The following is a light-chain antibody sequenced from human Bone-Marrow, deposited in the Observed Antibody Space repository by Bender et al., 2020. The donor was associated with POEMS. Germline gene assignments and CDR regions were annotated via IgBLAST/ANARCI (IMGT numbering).Light chain of an antibody. CDR3: SSYTGSATYV. Sequence: SYDLTQPPSVSVSAGQTATITCSGDNLGEKYACWYQQKPGQSPVLIMYQDSKRPSGIPERFSGSNSGNTATLTISGLQVDDEADYYCSSYTGSATYVFGTGTKVTVL. J-gene: IGLJ1*01. V-gene: IGLV3-1*01. CDR1: NLGEKY. CDR2: QDS.